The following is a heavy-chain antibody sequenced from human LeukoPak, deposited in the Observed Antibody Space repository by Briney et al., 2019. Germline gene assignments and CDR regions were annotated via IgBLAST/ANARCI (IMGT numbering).Heavy chain of an antibody. CDR1: GGSFSGYY. D-gene: IGHD1-26*01. CDR2: INHSGST. V-gene: IGHV4-34*01. Sequence: SETLSLTCAVYGGSFSGYYWSWIRQPPGKGVEWIGEINHSGSTNYNPSLKSRVTISVDTSKNQFSLKLSSVTAADTAVYYCARGRPKWELLGYYYYYYMDVWGKGTTVTVSS. J-gene: IGHJ6*03. CDR3: ARGRPKWELLGYYYYYYMDV.